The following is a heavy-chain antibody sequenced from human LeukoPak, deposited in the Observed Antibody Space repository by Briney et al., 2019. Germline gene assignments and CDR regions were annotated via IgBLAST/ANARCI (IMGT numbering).Heavy chain of an antibody. Sequence: GGSLRLSCAASGFTFSSYWMSWVRQAPGKGLEWVANIKQDGSEKYYVDSVKGRFTISRDNAKNSLYLQMNSLGAEDTAVYYCARDGEGDIVVVPAAYRLNWLDPWGQGTLVTVSS. CDR1: GFTFSSYW. CDR3: ARDGEGDIVVVPAAYRLNWLDP. D-gene: IGHD2-2*01. V-gene: IGHV3-7*01. J-gene: IGHJ5*02. CDR2: IKQDGSEK.